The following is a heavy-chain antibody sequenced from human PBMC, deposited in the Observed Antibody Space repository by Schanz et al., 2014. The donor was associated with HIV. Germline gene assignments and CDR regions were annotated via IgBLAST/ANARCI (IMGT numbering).Heavy chain of an antibody. J-gene: IGHJ6*02. CDR3: AKSPIFGDVIFYGMDV. V-gene: IGHV1-69*01. CDR2: MIPSFRLR. CDR1: GYTFIDYY. D-gene: IGHD3-3*02. Sequence: VQLVQSGAEVKEPGASVKVSCKASGYTFIDYYVHWVRQAPGQGLEWMGGMIPSFRLRTYAQKFQGRVTIAADESASTAYMELNSLRSDDTAVYYCAKSPIFGDVIFYGMDVWGQGTTVTVSS.